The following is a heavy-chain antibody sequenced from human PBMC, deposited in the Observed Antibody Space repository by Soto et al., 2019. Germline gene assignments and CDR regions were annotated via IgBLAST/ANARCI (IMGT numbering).Heavy chain of an antibody. CDR2: ITECGCCT. V-gene: IGHV3-23*01. CDR3: VKDWCCNSCPCLDV. D-gene: IGHD6-13*01. CDR1: KFTFSRYA. Sequence: EEQLLESGGGLVQPGGSRRPSWATSKFTFSRYAMTWVRQAQGMGLEWVTSITECGCCTYYANPVKGRVTISRDNSENPGHLQTNALRAEDTARYYCVKDWCCNSCPCLDVWGQGTTVTVSS. J-gene: IGHJ6*02.